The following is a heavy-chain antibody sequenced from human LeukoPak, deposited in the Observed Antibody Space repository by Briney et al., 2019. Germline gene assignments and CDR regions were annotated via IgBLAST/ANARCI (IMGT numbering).Heavy chain of an antibody. V-gene: IGHV4-34*01. D-gene: IGHD3-10*01. CDR1: GGSFSGYY. Sequence: KPSETLSLTCAVYGGSFSGYYWSWIRQPPGKGLEWIGEINHSGSTNYNPSLKSRVTISVDTSKNQFSLKLSSVTAADTAVYYCARQVGYYYGSGSYYNYWVDYWGQGTLVTVSS. CDR3: ARQVGYYYGSGSYYNYWVDY. J-gene: IGHJ4*02. CDR2: INHSGST.